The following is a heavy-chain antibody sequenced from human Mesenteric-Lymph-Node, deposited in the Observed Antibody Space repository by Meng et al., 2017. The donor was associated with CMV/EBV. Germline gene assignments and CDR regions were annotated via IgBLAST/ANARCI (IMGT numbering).Heavy chain of an antibody. CDR2: ISSASSFI. J-gene: IGHJ6*02. Sequence: GGPLRLSCAASGFTFSSYAMSWVRQAPGKGLEWVSSISSASSFIYYADSVKGRFTISRDNAKKSLYLQMKSLRAEDTAVYYCARDRLAYYDESGPTRAYGMDVWGQGTTVTVSS. D-gene: IGHD3-22*01. CDR1: GFTFSSYA. CDR3: ARDRLAYYDESGPTRAYGMDV. V-gene: IGHV3-21*01.